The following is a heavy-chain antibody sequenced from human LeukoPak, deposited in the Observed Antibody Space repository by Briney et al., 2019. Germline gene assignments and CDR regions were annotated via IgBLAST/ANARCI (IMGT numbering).Heavy chain of an antibody. CDR1: GGSFINYF. CDR2: IYYSGST. Sequence: SETLSLTCTVSGGSFINYFWSWIRQPPGKGLEWIGYIYYSGSTKYNPSLKSRVTISVDTSKNQFSLKLSSVTAADTAVYYCARDGPMDVWGKGTTVTISS. V-gene: IGHV4-59*12. CDR3: ARDGPMDV. J-gene: IGHJ6*04.